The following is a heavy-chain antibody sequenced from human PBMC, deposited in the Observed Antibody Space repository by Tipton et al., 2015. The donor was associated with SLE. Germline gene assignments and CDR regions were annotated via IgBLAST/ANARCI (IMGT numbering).Heavy chain of an antibody. J-gene: IGHJ4*02. Sequence: TLSLTCTVSGGSISSYYWGWIRQPPGKGLEWIGSIYYSGSTYYNPSLKSRVTMSVDTSKNQFSLKLSSVTAADTAVYYCARVLPSSIAGGAFDYWGQGTLVTVSS. V-gene: IGHV4-39*07. CDR2: IYYSGST. CDR1: GGSISSYY. CDR3: ARVLPSSIAGGAFDY. D-gene: IGHD6-6*01.